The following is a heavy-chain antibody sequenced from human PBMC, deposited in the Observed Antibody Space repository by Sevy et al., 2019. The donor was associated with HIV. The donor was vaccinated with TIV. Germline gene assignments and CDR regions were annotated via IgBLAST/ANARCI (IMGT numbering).Heavy chain of an antibody. J-gene: IGHJ6*02. Sequence: GGSLRLSCAASGFTFSNAWMSWVRQAPGKGLEWVGRIKSKTDGGTTDYAAPVKGRFTISSDVSKNSLYLQMKSLKTEAKALYYCTTLSCRYCSSRGYGMDVWGQGTTVTVSS. D-gene: IGHD2-2*01. CDR2: IKSKTDGGTT. V-gene: IGHV3-15*01. CDR1: GFTFSNAW. CDR3: TTLSCRYCSSRGYGMDV.